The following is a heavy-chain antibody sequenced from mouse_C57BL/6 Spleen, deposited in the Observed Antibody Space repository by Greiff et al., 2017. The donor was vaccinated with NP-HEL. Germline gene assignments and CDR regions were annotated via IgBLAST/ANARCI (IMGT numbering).Heavy chain of an antibody. CDR3: TTGRAQATWFAY. V-gene: IGHV14-4*01. CDR1: GFNIKDDY. Sequence: VQLKESGAELVRPGASVKLSCTASGFNIKDDYMHWVKQRPEQGLEWIGWIDPENGDTEYASKFQGKATITADTSSNTAYLQLSSLTSEDTAVYYCTTGRAQATWFAYWGQGTLVTVSA. CDR2: IDPENGDT. D-gene: IGHD3-2*02. J-gene: IGHJ3*01.